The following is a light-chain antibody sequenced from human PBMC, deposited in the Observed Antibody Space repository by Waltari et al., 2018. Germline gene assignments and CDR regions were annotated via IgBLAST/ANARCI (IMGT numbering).Light chain of an antibody. Sequence: QSALTQPASVSGSPGQSITISCTGSSSDIGDYNHVSWSQHHPGKAPTLMIYDVSSRPSGVSNRFFGSKSGTTASLTVSGLQAEDEAVYFCSSYSTSITPYVFGAGTKVTVL. CDR2: DVS. CDR1: SSDIGDYNH. V-gene: IGLV2-14*03. J-gene: IGLJ1*01. CDR3: SSYSTSITPYV.